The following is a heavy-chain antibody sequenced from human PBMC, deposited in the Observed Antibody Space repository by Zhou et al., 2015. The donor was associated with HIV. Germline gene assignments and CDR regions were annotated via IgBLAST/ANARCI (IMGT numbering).Heavy chain of an antibody. CDR2: MNPNSGNT. Sequence: QVQLVQSGAEVKKPGASVKVSCKASGYTFTSYDINWVRQATGQGLEWMGWMNPNSGNTGYAQKFQGRVTMTRNTSISTAYMELSSLRSEDTAVYYCARAVLGYCSSTSCYEGYWGQGTLVTVSS. CDR3: ARAVLGYCSSTSCYEGY. D-gene: IGHD2-2*01. J-gene: IGHJ4*02. CDR1: GYTFTSYD. V-gene: IGHV1-8*01.